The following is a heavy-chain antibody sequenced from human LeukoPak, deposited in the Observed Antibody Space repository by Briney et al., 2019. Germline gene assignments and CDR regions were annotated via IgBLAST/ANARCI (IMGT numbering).Heavy chain of an antibody. CDR3: ARQAALAGPGIDY. Sequence: GESLKISCKSSGYTFTNYWIGWVRQMPGKGLEWMGIVYPGDSDTRYSPSFQGQVAISADRSINTAYLQWSSLKASDTAIYYCARQAALAGPGIDYWGQGTLVTVSS. D-gene: IGHD6-19*01. CDR2: VYPGDSDT. CDR1: GYTFTNYW. J-gene: IGHJ4*02. V-gene: IGHV5-51*01.